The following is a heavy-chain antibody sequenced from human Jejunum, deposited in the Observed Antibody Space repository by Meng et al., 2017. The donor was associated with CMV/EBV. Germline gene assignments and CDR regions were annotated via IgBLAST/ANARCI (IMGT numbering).Heavy chain of an antibody. D-gene: IGHD6-19*01. V-gene: IGHV1-8*01. CDR3: ATGVADFEY. CDR1: GYTFTSYD. Sequence: QGLWVEVGAEVKKPGGSVKVSCKASGYTFTSYDINWVRQGTGQGLEWMGWMNPNRGTTGYAQKFQGRVTMTRNISKSTAYMDLSSLRSEDTAVYYCATGVADFEYWGQGTLVTVSS. J-gene: IGHJ4*02. CDR2: MNPNRGTT.